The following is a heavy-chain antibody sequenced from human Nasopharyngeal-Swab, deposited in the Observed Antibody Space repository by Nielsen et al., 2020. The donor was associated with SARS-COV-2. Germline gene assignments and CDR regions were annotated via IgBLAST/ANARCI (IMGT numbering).Heavy chain of an antibody. CDR3: ARGGSSSWYGYYYYGMDV. V-gene: IGHV4-4*02. CDR2: IYHSGST. CDR1: GGSISSSNW. J-gene: IGHJ6*02. D-gene: IGHD6-13*01. Sequence: SETLSLTCAVSGGSISSSNWWSWVRQPPGKGLEWIGEIYHSGSTNYNPSLKSRVTISVDTSKNQFSLKLSSVTAADTAVYYCARGGSSSWYGYYYYGMDVWGQGTTVTVSS.